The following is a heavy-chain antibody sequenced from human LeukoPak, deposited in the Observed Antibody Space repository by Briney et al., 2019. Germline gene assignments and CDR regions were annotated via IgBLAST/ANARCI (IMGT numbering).Heavy chain of an antibody. V-gene: IGHV4-30-2*01. D-gene: IGHD3-10*01. J-gene: IGHJ4*02. CDR2: IYHSGST. Sequence: SQTLSLTCAVSGCSISSGGYSWSWIRQPPGKGLEWIGYIYHSGSTYYNPSLKSRVTISVDRSKNQFSLKLSSVTAADTAVYYCASRTLYGSGRSYFDYWGQGTLVTVSS. CDR3: ASRTLYGSGRSYFDY. CDR1: GCSISSGGYS.